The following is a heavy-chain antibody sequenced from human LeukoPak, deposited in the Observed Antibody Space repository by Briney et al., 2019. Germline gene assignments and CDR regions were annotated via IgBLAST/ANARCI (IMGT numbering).Heavy chain of an antibody. V-gene: IGHV3-64D*09. D-gene: IGHD3-10*01. CDR2: ISSNGGST. CDR3: VKGWLLWFGELLPYFDY. J-gene: IGHJ4*02. CDR1: GFTFSSYA. Sequence: PGGSLRLSCSASGFTFSSYAMHWVRQAPGKGLVYVSAISSNGGSTYYADSVKGRFTISRYNSKNTLYLQMSSLRAEDTAVYYCVKGWLLWFGELLPYFDYWGQGTLVTVSS.